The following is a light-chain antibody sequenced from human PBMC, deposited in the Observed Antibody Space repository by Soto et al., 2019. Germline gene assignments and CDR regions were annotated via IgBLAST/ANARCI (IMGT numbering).Light chain of an antibody. Sequence: QSVLTQPASVSGSPGQSITISCTGTSGDVGGYNYVCWYQQHPGKAPKVMIYDVSNRPSGVSNRFSGSKSGNTASLTISGLQAEDEADYYCSSYTSTGTLFGTGTKLTVL. V-gene: IGLV2-14*01. CDR3: SSYTSTGTL. CDR2: DVS. J-gene: IGLJ1*01. CDR1: SGDVGGYNY.